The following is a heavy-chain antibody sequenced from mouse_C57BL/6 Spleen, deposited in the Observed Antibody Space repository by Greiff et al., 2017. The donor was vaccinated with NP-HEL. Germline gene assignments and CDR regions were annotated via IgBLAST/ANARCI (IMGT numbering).Heavy chain of an antibody. Sequence: VQLQQSGPELVKPGASVKISCKASGYSFTGYYMNWVKQSPEKSLEWIGEINPSTGGTTYNQKFKAKATLTVDKSSSTAYMQLKSLTSEDSAVYYCARRGARVYYDYDVDYWGQGTTLTVSS. D-gene: IGHD2-4*01. CDR2: INPSTGGT. J-gene: IGHJ2*01. V-gene: IGHV1-42*01. CDR1: GYSFTGYY. CDR3: ARRGARVYYDYDVDY.